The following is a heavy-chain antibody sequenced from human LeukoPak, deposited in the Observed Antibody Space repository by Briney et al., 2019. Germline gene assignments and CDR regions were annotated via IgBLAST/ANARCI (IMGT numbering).Heavy chain of an antibody. CDR3: ASSSSWYRDYYYGMDV. V-gene: IGHV1-69*04. Sequence: SVKVSRKASGSTFSNHAISWVRPAPRQGLEWLGRIIPILGLANYPQKFLGRVTITADKTTSTAYMQLSSLRSDDTAVYYCASSSSWYRDYYYGMDVWGQGTTVTVSS. CDR2: IIPILGLA. CDR1: GSTFSNHA. D-gene: IGHD6-13*01. J-gene: IGHJ6*02.